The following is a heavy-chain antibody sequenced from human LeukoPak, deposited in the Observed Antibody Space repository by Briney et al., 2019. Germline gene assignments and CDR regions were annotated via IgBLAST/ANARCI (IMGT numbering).Heavy chain of an antibody. CDR2: IIPILGTP. CDR3: SRYYTPHYYAAGRLE. J-gene: IGHJ4*02. CDR1: GGTFSSHA. V-gene: IGHV1-69*13. D-gene: IGHD3-3*01. Sequence: SVKVSCKASGGTFSSHAINWVRQAPGQGLEWMGGIIPILGTPKYAQKFHGGVTITAGESTSTVYMAVSSLRSKYTVVYYCSRYYTPHYYAAGRLEWGRGTRVSVSS.